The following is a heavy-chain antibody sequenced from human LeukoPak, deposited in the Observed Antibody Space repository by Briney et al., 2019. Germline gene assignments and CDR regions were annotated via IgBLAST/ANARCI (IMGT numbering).Heavy chain of an antibody. CDR1: GFTFSSYW. CDR2: INSDGSST. CDR3: ARDTVLRFGESYDPYNWFDP. D-gene: IGHD3-10*01. V-gene: IGHV3-74*01. J-gene: IGHJ5*02. Sequence: PGGSLRLSCAASGFTFSSYWMHWVRQAPGKGLVWVSRINSDGSSTSYADSVKGRFTISRDNAKNTLYLQMNSLRAEDTAVYYCARDTVLRFGESYDPYNWFDPWGQGTLVTVSS.